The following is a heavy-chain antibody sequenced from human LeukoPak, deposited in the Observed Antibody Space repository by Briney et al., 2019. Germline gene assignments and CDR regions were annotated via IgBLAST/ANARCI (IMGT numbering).Heavy chain of an antibody. D-gene: IGHD5-18*01. V-gene: IGHV3-21*01. CDR1: GFTFSSYS. Sequence: NPGGSLRLSCAASGFTFSSYSMNWVRQAPGKGLEWVSSISSGSSYIYYADSVKGRFTISRDNAKNSLYLQMNSLRAEDTAVYYCARDSDTAIDYWGQGTLVTVSS. CDR3: ARDSDTAIDY. J-gene: IGHJ4*02. CDR2: ISSGSSYI.